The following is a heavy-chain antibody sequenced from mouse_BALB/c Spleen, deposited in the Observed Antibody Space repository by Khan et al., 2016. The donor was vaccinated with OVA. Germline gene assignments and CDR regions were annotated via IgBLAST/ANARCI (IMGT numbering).Heavy chain of an antibody. CDR3: VRDGAYYRNDGWFAY. Sequence: QMQLKESGPELERPGDSVKISCKASGYTFTSYTINWIKLRPGQGLKWIGYINTSTGYPNYTQKFKDKVTLSADNSSTTAYMQLSSLKSDDSAVYNSVRDGAYYRNDGWFAYWGQGTLVTVSA. CDR2: INTSTGYP. J-gene: IGHJ3*01. V-gene: IGHV1-4*01. CDR1: GYTFTSYT. D-gene: IGHD2-14*01.